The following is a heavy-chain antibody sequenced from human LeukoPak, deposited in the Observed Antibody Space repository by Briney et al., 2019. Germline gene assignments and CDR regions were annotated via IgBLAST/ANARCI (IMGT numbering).Heavy chain of an antibody. CDR1: GFTFSSYG. CDR3: AKASVGATHFDY. CDR2: ISYDGSNK. J-gene: IGHJ4*02. D-gene: IGHD1-26*01. Sequence: PGGSLRLSCAASGFTFSSYGMHWVRQAPGKGLEWVAVISYDGSNKYYADSVKGRFTISRDNSKNTLYLQMNSLRAEDTAVYYCAKASVGATHFDYWGQGTLVTVSS. V-gene: IGHV3-30*18.